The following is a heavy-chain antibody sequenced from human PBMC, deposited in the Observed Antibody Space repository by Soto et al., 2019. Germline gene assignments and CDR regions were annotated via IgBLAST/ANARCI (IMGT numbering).Heavy chain of an antibody. CDR1: GFTFSSYG. V-gene: IGHV3-30*18. D-gene: IGHD6-19*01. Sequence: GGSLRLSCAASGFTFSSYGMHWVRQAPGKGLEWVAVISYDGSNKYYADSVKGRFTIPRDNSKNTLYLQMNSLRAEDTAVYYCAKDRGVAGTTFDYYYYGMDVWGQGTTVTVSS. CDR3: AKDRGVAGTTFDYYYYGMDV. CDR2: ISYDGSNK. J-gene: IGHJ6*02.